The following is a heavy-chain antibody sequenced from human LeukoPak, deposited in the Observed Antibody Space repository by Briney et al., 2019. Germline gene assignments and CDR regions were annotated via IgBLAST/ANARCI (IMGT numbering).Heavy chain of an antibody. CDR1: GYTFTSYD. D-gene: IGHD3-22*01. V-gene: IGHV1-8*01. Sequence: GASVKVSCKASGYTFTSYDIHWVRQATGQGLGWMGWMNPNSGYTGYAQEFQGRVTMTRNTSISTAYMELSSLRSEDTAVYYCARGAKTMVVTMIVVVSARSFDYWGQGTLVTVSS. CDR2: MNPNSGYT. J-gene: IGHJ4*02. CDR3: ARGAKTMVVTMIVVVSARSFDY.